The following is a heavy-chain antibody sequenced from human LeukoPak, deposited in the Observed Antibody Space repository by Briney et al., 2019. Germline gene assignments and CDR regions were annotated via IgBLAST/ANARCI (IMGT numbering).Heavy chain of an antibody. D-gene: IGHD2-2*01. CDR2: IKLDGSEK. V-gene: IGHV3-7*01. Sequence: GGSLRLSCAASGFTFSGNWMSWVRQAPGKGLEWVANIKLDGSEKYYVDSVKGRFTISRDNAKNSLYLQMNSLGAGDTAVYYCAREAYCSTGNCLYYFDYWGQGTLVTVSS. CDR3: AREAYCSTGNCLYYFDY. J-gene: IGHJ4*02. CDR1: GFTFSGNW.